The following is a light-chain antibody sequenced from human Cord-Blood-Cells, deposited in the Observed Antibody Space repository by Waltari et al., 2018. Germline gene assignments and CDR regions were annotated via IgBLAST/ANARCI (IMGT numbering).Light chain of an antibody. J-gene: IGLJ3*02. V-gene: IGLV1-40*01. CDR2: GNS. CDR1: SSNIRAGYD. Sequence: QSVLTQPPSVSGAPGQRVPISCTGSSSNIRAGYDVHWYQLLPETAPKLFICGNSNRPSVVPDRFAGSKSGTSASLAITGLQAEDEADYYCQSYDSSLSGWVFGGGTKLTVL. CDR3: QSYDSSLSGWV.